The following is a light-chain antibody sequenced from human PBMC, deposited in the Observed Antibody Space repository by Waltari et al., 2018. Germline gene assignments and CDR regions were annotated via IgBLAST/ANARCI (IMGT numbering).Light chain of an antibody. CDR3: QSYDSSLSGWV. CDR1: SSNTGAGFA. V-gene: IGLV1-40*01. J-gene: IGLJ3*02. CDR2: DDT. Sequence: QSVLTQPPSVSGAPGPRVTISCSGSSSNTGAGFAVHWYQQVPGTAPKLFIYDDTNRPSGVPDRFSGSKSGSSASLAITGLQAEDEADYYCQSYDSSLSGWVFGGGTKLTVL.